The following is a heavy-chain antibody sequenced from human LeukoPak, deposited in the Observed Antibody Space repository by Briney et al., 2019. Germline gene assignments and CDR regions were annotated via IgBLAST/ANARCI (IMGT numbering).Heavy chain of an antibody. CDR3: AREVMAKRRAFDI. J-gene: IGHJ3*02. V-gene: IGHV3-53*04. Sequence: GGSLRLSCAASGFTFSSYAMSWVRQAPGKGLEWVSVIYSDDRTYYADSVKGRFTISRHTSKKTLYLQMNSLRAEDTAVYYCAREVMAKRRAFDIWGQGTVVTVSS. CDR1: GFTFSSYA. CDR2: IYSDDRT. D-gene: IGHD2-8*01.